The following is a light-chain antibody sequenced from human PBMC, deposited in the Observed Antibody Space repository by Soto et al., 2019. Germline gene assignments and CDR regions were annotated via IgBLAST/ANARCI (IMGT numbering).Light chain of an antibody. J-gene: IGKJ2*01. CDR1: ETVRSHY. V-gene: IGKV3-20*01. Sequence: EIVLTQSPGTLSLSPGERATISCRASETVRSHYLAWYQQKLGQAPRLLISGASNRATDIPDRFSGSGSGTDFTLTISRLEPEDVAVYYCQQYGASPGTFGQGTKLEIK. CDR2: GAS. CDR3: QQYGASPGT.